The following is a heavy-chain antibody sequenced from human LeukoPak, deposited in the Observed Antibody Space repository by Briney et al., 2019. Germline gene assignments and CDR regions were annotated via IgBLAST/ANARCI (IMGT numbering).Heavy chain of an antibody. CDR1: GFTFSSYG. J-gene: IGHJ4*02. CDR2: IRYDGSNK. CDR3: AKARYETGSCFDY. Sequence: GGSLRLSCAASGFTFSSYGMHWVRQAPCKGLEWVAFIRYDGSNKYYADSVKGRFTISRDNSKNTLYLQMNSLRAEDTAVYYCAKARYETGSCFDYWGQGTLVTVSS. V-gene: IGHV3-30*02. D-gene: IGHD1-1*01.